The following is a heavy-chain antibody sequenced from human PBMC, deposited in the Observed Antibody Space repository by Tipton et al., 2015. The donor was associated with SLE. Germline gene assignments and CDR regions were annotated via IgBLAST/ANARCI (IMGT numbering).Heavy chain of an antibody. V-gene: IGHV4-39*02. D-gene: IGHD5-18*01. CDR2: FSYSVDK. Sequence: TLSLTCTVSGGSLTRTNSYWVWFRQTPGKGLGWVGSFSYSVDKYFNASPQTPVTMSVDTSKQHSSLKLISVTATDTSVYFCARRVVDRYSYGKNYLDYWGQGILVTVSS. J-gene: IGHJ4*02. CDR1: GGSLTRTNSY. CDR3: ARRVVDRYSYGKNYLDY.